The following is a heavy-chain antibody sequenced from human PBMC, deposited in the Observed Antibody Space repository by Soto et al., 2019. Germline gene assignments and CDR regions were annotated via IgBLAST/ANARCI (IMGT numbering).Heavy chain of an antibody. CDR2: IIPNFDTP. Sequence: QVHLVQSGAEVKKPGSSVKVSCKTSGGSFNNYAVSWVRQAPGQGLEWMGGIIPNFDTPNYAQKFQDRVTIIADESTSTVYMELRSLRSTATAVYYCAVAMVREILIFESSGMHVWGQGPTVIVSS. D-gene: IGHD3-10*01. V-gene: IGHV1-69*01. J-gene: IGHJ6*02. CDR3: AVAMVREILIFESSGMHV. CDR1: GGSFNNYA.